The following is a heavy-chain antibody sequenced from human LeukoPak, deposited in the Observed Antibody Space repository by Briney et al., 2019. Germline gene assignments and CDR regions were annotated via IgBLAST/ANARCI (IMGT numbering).Heavy chain of an antibody. CDR1: GYTFTSYD. Sequence: ASVKVSCKASGYTFTSYDINWVRQATGQGPEWMGWMNPNSGNTGYAQKFQGRVTITRNTSISTAYMELSSLRSEDTAVYYCARGGRGRNWFDPWGQGTLVTVSS. CDR2: MNPNSGNT. CDR3: ARGGRGRNWFDP. V-gene: IGHV1-8*03. J-gene: IGHJ5*02. D-gene: IGHD3-10*01.